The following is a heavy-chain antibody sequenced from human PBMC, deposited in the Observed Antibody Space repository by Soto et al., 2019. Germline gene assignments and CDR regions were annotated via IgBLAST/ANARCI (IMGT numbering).Heavy chain of an antibody. CDR2: ISDDGSNK. Sequence: PGGSLRLSCAASGFTFINYVMHWVRQAPGKGLEWVAVISDDGSNKYYADSVKGRFTISRDNSENTLYLQMNGLRVEDTAMYYCVGDSSFWSGYSYYGMDVWGQGTTVTVSS. V-gene: IGHV3-30*04. CDR3: VGDSSFWSGYSYYGMDV. J-gene: IGHJ6*02. D-gene: IGHD3-3*01. CDR1: GFTFINYV.